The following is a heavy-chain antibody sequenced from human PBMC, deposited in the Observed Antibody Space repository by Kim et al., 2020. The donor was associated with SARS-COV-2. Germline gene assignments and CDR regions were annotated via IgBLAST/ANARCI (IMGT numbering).Heavy chain of an antibody. Sequence: SETLSLTCTVSGGSISSYYWSWIRQPPGKGLEWIGYIYYSGSTNYNPSLKSRVTISVDTSKNQFSLKLSSVTAADTAVYYCARGGYSGYDRWSGSAPWRWLLGYWGQGTLVTVSS. CDR3: ARGGYSGYDRWSGSAPWRWLLGY. CDR1: GGSISSYY. CDR2: IYYSGST. D-gene: IGHD5-12*01. J-gene: IGHJ4*02. V-gene: IGHV4-59*01.